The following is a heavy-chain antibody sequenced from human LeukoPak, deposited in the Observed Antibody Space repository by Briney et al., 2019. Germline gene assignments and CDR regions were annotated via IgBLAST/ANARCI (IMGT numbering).Heavy chain of an antibody. CDR1: GYSFTSYW. V-gene: IGHV5-51*01. CDR3: ARQGYYYDSSGYYYVVHDAFDI. J-gene: IGHJ3*02. CDR2: IYPGDSDT. Sequence: GESLKISCKGSGYSFTSYWIGWVRQMPGKGLEWMGIIYPGDSDTRYSPSFQGQVTISADKSISTAYLQWSSLKASDTAKYYCARQGYYYDSSGYYYVVHDAFDIWGQGTMVTVSS. D-gene: IGHD3-22*01.